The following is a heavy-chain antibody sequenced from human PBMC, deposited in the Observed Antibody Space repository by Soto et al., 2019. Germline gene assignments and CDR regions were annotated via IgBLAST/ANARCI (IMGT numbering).Heavy chain of an antibody. CDR2: IYYSGST. V-gene: IGHV4-59*01. CDR3: ARDLGGYNARWFDP. Sequence: SETLSLTCSVSGGSISSYYWSWIRQPPGKGLEWIGYIYYSGSTNYNPSLKSRVTISADTSKNQFSLKLSSVTAADTAVYYCARDLGGYNARWFDPWGQGTLVTVSS. J-gene: IGHJ5*02. CDR1: GGSISSYY. D-gene: IGHD5-12*01.